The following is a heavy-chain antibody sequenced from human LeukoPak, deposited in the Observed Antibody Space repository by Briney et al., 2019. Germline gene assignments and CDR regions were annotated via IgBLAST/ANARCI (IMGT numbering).Heavy chain of an antibody. D-gene: IGHD4-17*01. CDR1: GFTFGDYA. CDR3: TRYQDYGDYAFDY. J-gene: IGHJ4*02. CDR2: IRSKAYGGTT. V-gene: IGHV3-49*04. Sequence: GRSLRLSCTASGFTFGDYAMSWVRQAPGKGLEWVGFIRSKAYGGTTEYAASVKGRFTISRDDSKSIAYLQMNSPKTEDTAVYYCTRYQDYGDYAFDYWGQGTLVTVSS.